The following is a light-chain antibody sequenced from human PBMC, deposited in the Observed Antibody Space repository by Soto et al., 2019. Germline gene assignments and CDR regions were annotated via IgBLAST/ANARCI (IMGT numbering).Light chain of an antibody. Sequence: EIVLTQSPATLSLSPGERATLSCRASQSVSSYLAWYQQKPGQPPRLLIYAASNRATGIPARFSGSGSGTDFTLTISSLEPEDFAVYYCQQRTDWSWTFGQGTKVEGK. CDR2: AAS. CDR3: QQRTDWSWT. J-gene: IGKJ1*01. V-gene: IGKV3-11*01. CDR1: QSVSSY.